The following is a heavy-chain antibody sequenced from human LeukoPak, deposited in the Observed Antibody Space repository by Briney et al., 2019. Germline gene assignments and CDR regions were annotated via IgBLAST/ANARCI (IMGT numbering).Heavy chain of an antibody. J-gene: IGHJ4*02. CDR1: GFTFSTYA. Sequence: GGSLRLSCAASGFTFSTYAMHWVRQAPGQGLEWVTLISNDGINKYYADSVKGRFTVSRDNSKNTLYLQMDSLLPEDTAVYYCARDDFSVTELFDYWGQGTRVTVSS. V-gene: IGHV3-30-3*01. D-gene: IGHD2-21*02. CDR3: ARDDFSVTELFDY. CDR2: ISNDGINK.